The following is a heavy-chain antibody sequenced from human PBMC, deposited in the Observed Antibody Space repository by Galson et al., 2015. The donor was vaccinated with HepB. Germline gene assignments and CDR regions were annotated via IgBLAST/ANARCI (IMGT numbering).Heavy chain of an antibody. CDR2: INGDGTYT. CDR3: ARDLRNVVETASGTFDP. D-gene: IGHD2-21*02. V-gene: IGHV3-74*01. Sequence: SLRLSCAASGFTFSSYWMHWVRQVPGKGLVWVSRINGDGTYTTYADSVKGRFSISRDNAKNTLYLQMNSLRVDDTAIYYCARDLRNVVETASGTFDPWGQGTLVTVSS. J-gene: IGHJ5*02. CDR1: GFTFSSYW.